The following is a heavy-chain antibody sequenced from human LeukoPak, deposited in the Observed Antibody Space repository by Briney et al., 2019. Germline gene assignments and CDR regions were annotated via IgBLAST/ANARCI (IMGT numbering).Heavy chain of an antibody. CDR3: ATTHCSGGSCYSGKYFQH. J-gene: IGHJ1*01. V-gene: IGHV4-34*01. D-gene: IGHD2-15*01. CDR1: GGSFSGYY. Sequence: SETLSLTCAVYGGSFSGYYWSWIRQPPWKGLEWIGEINHSGSTNYNPSLKSRVTISVDTSKNQFSLKLSSVTAADTAVYYCATTHCSGGSCYSGKYFQHWGQGTLVTVSS. CDR2: INHSGST.